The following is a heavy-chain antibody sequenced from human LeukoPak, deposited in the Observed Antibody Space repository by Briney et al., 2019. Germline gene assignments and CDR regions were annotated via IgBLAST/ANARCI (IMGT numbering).Heavy chain of an antibody. V-gene: IGHV1-8*01. Sequence: ASVKVSCKASGYTFTSYDINWVRQATGQGLEWVGWMNPNSGNTGYAQKFQGRVTMTRNTSISTAYMELSSLRSEDTAVYYCARGRVRELLYLCYWGQGTLVTVSS. J-gene: IGHJ4*02. CDR2: MNPNSGNT. CDR1: GYTFTSYD. CDR3: ARGRVRELLYLCY. D-gene: IGHD3-10*01.